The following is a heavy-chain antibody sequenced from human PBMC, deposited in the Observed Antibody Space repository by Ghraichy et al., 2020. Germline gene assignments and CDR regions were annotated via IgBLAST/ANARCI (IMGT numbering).Heavy chain of an antibody. CDR2: IYSGGST. J-gene: IGHJ4*02. D-gene: IGHD6-19*01. Sequence: LSLTCAASGFTVSSNYMSWVRQAPGKGLEWVSVIYSGGSTYYADSVKGRFTISRDNSKNTLYLQMNSLRAEDTAVYYCASSGYSSGWYVVDYWGQGTLVTVSS. CDR3: ASSGYSSGWYVVDY. CDR1: GFTVSSNY. V-gene: IGHV3-53*01.